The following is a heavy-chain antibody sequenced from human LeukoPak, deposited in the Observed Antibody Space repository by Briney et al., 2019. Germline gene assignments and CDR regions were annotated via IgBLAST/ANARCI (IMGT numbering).Heavy chain of an antibody. CDR3: AKEPYSSSWYYWFDP. V-gene: IGHV3-23*01. D-gene: IGHD6-13*01. J-gene: IGHJ5*02. Sequence: GGSLRLSCAASGFTFSSYAMSWVRQAPGKGLEWVSGISGSGGSTYYADSVKGRFTISRDNSKNTLYLQMSSLRVDDTAVYYCAKEPYSSSWYYWFDPWGQGTLVTVSS. CDR2: ISGSGGST. CDR1: GFTFSSYA.